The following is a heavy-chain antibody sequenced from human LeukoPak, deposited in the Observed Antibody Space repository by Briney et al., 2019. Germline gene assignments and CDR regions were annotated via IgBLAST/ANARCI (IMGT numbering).Heavy chain of an antibody. D-gene: IGHD5-18*01. CDR2: IKADDYST. Sequence: PGGSLRLSCSASGFTFSSYWMHWVRQAPGKGLVWVSRIKADDYSTDYADSVKGRFTISRDNARNTLYLQMNSLTAEDTAVYYCARPGWIQQFDYWGQGTLVTVSS. CDR1: GFTFSSYW. CDR3: ARPGWIQQFDY. J-gene: IGHJ4*02. V-gene: IGHV3-74*01.